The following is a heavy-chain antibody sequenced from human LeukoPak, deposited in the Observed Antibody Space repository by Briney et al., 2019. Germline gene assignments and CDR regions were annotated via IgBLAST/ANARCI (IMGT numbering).Heavy chain of an antibody. Sequence: GGSLRLSCAASGFTFSSYAMHWVRQAPGKGLEWVAVIPYDGSNKYYADSVKGRFTISRDNSKNTLYLQMNSLRAEDTAVYYCARGIAAAGTAWFDPWGQGTLVTVSS. CDR1: GFTFSSYA. CDR2: IPYDGSNK. CDR3: ARGIAAAGTAWFDP. V-gene: IGHV3-30*04. D-gene: IGHD6-13*01. J-gene: IGHJ5*02.